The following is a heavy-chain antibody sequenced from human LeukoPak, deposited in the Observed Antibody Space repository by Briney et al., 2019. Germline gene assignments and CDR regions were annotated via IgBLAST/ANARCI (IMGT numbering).Heavy chain of an antibody. J-gene: IGHJ4*02. D-gene: IGHD5-18*01. CDR2: INHSGST. Sequence: SETLSLTCAVYGGSFSGYYWSWIRQPPGKGLEWIGEINHSGSTNYNPPLKSRVTISVDTSKNQFSLKLSSVTAADTAVYYCARRRVTWIQLWSPIDYWGQGTLVTVSS. CDR3: ARRRVTWIQLWSPIDY. CDR1: GGSFSGYY. V-gene: IGHV4-34*01.